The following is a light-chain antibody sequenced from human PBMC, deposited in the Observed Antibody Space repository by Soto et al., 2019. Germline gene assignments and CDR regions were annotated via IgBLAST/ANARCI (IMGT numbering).Light chain of an antibody. V-gene: IGKV3-20*01. CDR1: QTISSNN. Sequence: EIVLTQSPGTLSVSPGERATLSCRASQTISSNNLAWYQQKPGQAPSLLIYGTSSRATGIPDRFSGSGSGTDITLTISRLEPEDSAIYYCQPYGSWTFGQGTKVEI. CDR2: GTS. CDR3: QPYGSWT. J-gene: IGKJ1*01.